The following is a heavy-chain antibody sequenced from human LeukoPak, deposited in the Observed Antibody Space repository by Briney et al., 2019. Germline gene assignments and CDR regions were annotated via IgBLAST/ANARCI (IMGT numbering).Heavy chain of an antibody. CDR2: IYTSGST. V-gene: IGHV4-4*07. CDR1: GGSISSYY. J-gene: IGHJ4*02. CDR3: ARDGCGGNCYSNTYYFDY. D-gene: IGHD2-21*02. Sequence: SETLSLTCTVSGGSISSYYWSWIRQPAGKGLEWIGRIYTSGSTNYNPSLKSRVAMSVDTSKNQFSLKLSSVTAADTAVYYCARDGCGGNCYSNTYYFDYWGQGTLVTVSS.